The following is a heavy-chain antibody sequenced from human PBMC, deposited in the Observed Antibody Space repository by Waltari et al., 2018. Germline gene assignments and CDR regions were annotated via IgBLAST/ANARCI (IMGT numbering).Heavy chain of an antibody. J-gene: IGHJ3*02. CDR1: GFTFSSLW. Sequence: EVQLVESGGGLVQPGGSLRLSCAVSGFTFSSLWMSWFRPAPGKGLEWLANIKQDGSEIYYVDSVKGRFTISRDNAKNSLYLQMNSLTTEDTAVYYCAGGGGFLCDIWGQGTLVTVSS. D-gene: IGHD3-3*01. CDR2: IKQDGSEI. V-gene: IGHV3-7*01. CDR3: AGGGGFLCDI.